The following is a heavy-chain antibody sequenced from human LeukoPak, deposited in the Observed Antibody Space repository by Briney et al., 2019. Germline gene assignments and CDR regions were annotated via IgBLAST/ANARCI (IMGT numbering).Heavy chain of an antibody. CDR2: IYSGGST. J-gene: IGHJ4*02. CDR3: ARDSTTRGYYYDSSGSSPYDY. V-gene: IGHV3-53*01. CDR1: GFTVSSNY. Sequence: GGSLRLSCAASGFTVSSNYMSWVRQAPGEGLEWVSVIYSGGSTYYADSVKGRFTISRDNSKNTLYLQMNSLRAEDTAVYYCARDSTTRGYYYDSSGSSPYDYWGQGTLVTVSS. D-gene: IGHD3-22*01.